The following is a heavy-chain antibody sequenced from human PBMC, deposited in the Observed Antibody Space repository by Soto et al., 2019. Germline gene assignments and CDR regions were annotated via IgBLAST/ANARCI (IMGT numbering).Heavy chain of an antibody. CDR2: INGDGRTT. Sequence: EVQLVESGGGVVPPGGSLRLSCAASGFTFSAYWMHWVRQAPGKGLMWVSRINGDGRTTSYADSVKGRFTISRENAKNTLYLQMKSLRGEDTAVYYCARAAYGEYWFDPWGQGTLVTVSS. V-gene: IGHV3-74*01. D-gene: IGHD4-17*01. CDR1: GFTFSAYW. CDR3: ARAAYGEYWFDP. J-gene: IGHJ5*02.